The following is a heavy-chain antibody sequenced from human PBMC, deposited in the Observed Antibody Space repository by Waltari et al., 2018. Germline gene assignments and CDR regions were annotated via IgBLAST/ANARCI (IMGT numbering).Heavy chain of an antibody. CDR1: GYTFTSYY. CDR3: AVCSSSWGTLWY. CDR2: INPSGGST. D-gene: IGHD6-13*01. Sequence: QVQLVQSGAEVKKPGASVKVSCKASGYTFTSYYMHWVRQAPGQGLEWMGIINPSGGSTSYAQKFQGRVTMTRDTSTSTVYMELSSLRSEDTAVYYCAVCSSSWGTLWYWGQGTLVTVSS. V-gene: IGHV1-46*01. J-gene: IGHJ4*02.